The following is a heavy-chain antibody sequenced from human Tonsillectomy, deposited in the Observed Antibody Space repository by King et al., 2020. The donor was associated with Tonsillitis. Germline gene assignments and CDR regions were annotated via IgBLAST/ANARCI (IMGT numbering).Heavy chain of an antibody. CDR3: AGRVGEQWPFQN. D-gene: IGHD6-19*01. V-gene: IGHV4-59*08. Sequence: VQLQESGPGLVKPSETLSLTCTVSGGSISSYYWSWIRQPPGKGLEWIGYIYYSGSTNYNPSLKSRVTISVDTSKNQFSLKLSSVTAADTAVYYCAGRVGEQWPFQNWGQGTLVTVSS. CDR2: IYYSGST. J-gene: IGHJ1*01. CDR1: GGSISSYY.